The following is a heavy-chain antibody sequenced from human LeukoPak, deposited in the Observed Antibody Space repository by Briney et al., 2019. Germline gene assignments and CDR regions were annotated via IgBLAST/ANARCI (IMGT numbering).Heavy chain of an antibody. Sequence: PSDTLSLICTLSVGFIRSYHWSWLRQPAGKGLEWIGRIYTSGSTNYNPSLKSRVTMSVDTSKNQFSLKLSSVTAADTAVYYCAREMVVPYGMDVWGQGTTVTVSS. CDR1: VGFIRSYH. D-gene: IGHD2-2*01. CDR3: AREMVVPYGMDV. CDR2: IYTSGST. V-gene: IGHV4-4*07. J-gene: IGHJ6*02.